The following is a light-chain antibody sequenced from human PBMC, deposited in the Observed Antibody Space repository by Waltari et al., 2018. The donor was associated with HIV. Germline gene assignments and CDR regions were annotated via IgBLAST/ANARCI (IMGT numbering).Light chain of an antibody. J-gene: IGLJ1*01. Sequence: QSALTQPPSVSGSPGQSVSISCSGTTSDVGFYDYVSWYQQYPGKAPKLIFFDVNQRPSGVPARFSGSKSGNTASLTISGLQTEDEADYFCCAYAAGHVSYVFGNGTAVAVL. CDR3: CAYAAGHVSYV. V-gene: IGLV2-11*01. CDR2: DVN. CDR1: TSDVGFYDY.